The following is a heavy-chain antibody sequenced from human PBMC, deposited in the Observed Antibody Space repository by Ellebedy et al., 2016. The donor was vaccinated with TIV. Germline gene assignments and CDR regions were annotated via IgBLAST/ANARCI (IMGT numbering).Heavy chain of an antibody. CDR1: GYTFTNYA. CDR2: INAGNDDK. V-gene: IGHV1-3*01. J-gene: IGHJ6*02. Sequence: ASVKVSCXASGYTFTNYAIHWVRQAPGQRLQWMGWINAGNDDKKYSQNFQGRVTITRDTSASTVYLELSSLSSEDTAVYYCARRLRRDGYKWNYYGMDVWGQGTTVTVSS. CDR3: ARRLRRDGYKWNYYGMDV. D-gene: IGHD5-24*01.